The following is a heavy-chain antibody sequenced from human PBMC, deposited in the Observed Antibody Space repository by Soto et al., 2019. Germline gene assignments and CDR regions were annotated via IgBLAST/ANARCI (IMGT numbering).Heavy chain of an antibody. CDR2: ISSSGSTI. J-gene: IGHJ5*02. D-gene: IGHD2-2*01. V-gene: IGHV3-11*01. Sequence: QVQLVESGGGLVKPGGSLRLSCAASGFTFSDYYMSWIRQAPGKGLEWVSYISSSGSTIYYADSVKGRFTISRDNAKNAXYLRRNSLRAEATAVYYWASVLVPAAFGHPHNWFDPWGQGTLVTVSS. CDR1: GFTFSDYY. CDR3: ASVLVPAAFGHPHNWFDP.